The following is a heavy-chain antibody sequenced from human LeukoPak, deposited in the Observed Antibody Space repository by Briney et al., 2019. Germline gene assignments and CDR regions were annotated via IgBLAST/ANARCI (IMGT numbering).Heavy chain of an antibody. CDR3: ARLLAGCPGGRCRAHFDY. CDR1: GGSISSSSYF. CDR2: IYYSGST. V-gene: IGHV4-39*07. J-gene: IGHJ4*02. D-gene: IGHD2-15*01. Sequence: SETLSLTCTVSGGSISSSSYFWGWIRQPPGKGLEWFGSIYYSGSTYYNPSLKSRVSVSVDTSKNQFSLNLSSVTAADTAVYHCARLLAGCPGGRCRAHFDYWGQGTLVTVSS.